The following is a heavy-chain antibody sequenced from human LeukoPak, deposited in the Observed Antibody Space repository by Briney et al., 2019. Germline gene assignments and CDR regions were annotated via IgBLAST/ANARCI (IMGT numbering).Heavy chain of an antibody. J-gene: IGHJ4*02. V-gene: IGHV1-18*01. D-gene: IGHD6-19*01. CDR2: ISAYNGNT. CDR1: GYTFPSYV. Sequence: ASVKVSCKASGYTFPSYVISWVRQAPGQGLEWMGWISAYNGNTNYAQKLQGRVTMTTDTSTSTAYMELRSLRSDDTAVYYCAMEIPVAPPSDYWGQGTLVTVSS. CDR3: AMEIPVAPPSDY.